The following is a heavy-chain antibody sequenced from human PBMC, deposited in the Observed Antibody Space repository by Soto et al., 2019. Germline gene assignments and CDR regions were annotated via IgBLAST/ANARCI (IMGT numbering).Heavy chain of an antibody. CDR1: GFTFSNAW. J-gene: IGHJ4*02. V-gene: IGHV3-15*07. CDR3: TTEVNVLLWFGELLRQQQDDY. D-gene: IGHD3-10*01. CDR2: IKSKTDGGTT. Sequence: GGSLRLSCAASGFTFSNAWMNWVRQAPGKGLEWVGRIKSKTDGGTTDYAAPVKGRFTISRDDSKNTLYLQMNSLKTEDTAVYYCTTEVNVLLWFGELLRQQQDDYWGQGTLVTVSS.